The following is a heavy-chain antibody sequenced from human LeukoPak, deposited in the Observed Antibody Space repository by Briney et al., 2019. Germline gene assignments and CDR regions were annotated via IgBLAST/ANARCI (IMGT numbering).Heavy chain of an antibody. J-gene: IGHJ5*01. V-gene: IGHV4-61*01. Sequence: SETLSLTCAVSGYSISSGYYWSWIRQPPGKGLEWIGYIYYSGSTNYNPSLKSRVTISVDTSKNQFSLKLSSVTAADTAMYYCARERDGGNNNWFDPWGQGTLVTVSS. D-gene: IGHD4-23*01. CDR1: GYSISSGYY. CDR2: IYYSGST. CDR3: ARERDGGNNNWFDP.